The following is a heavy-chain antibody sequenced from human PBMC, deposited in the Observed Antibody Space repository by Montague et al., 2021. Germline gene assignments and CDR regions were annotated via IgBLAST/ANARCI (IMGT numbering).Heavy chain of an antibody. D-gene: IGHD3-10*01. Sequence: SLRLSCAASDFTFSAYAMHWARQAPGKGLEWVAVIWYDGSNTFYADSVKGRFTISRDNSKNTLYLQMNNLRAEDTAMYYCAREVAPGSGSNSVDYWGQGTLVTVSS. CDR1: DFTFSAYA. V-gene: IGHV3-33*01. J-gene: IGHJ4*02. CDR2: IWYDGSNT. CDR3: AREVAPGSGSNSVDY.